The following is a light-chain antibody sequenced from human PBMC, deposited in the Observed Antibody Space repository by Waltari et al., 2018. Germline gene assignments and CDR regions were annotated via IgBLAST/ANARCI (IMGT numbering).Light chain of an antibody. Sequence: SSELTQDPAVSVALGQTVRITCQGDSLRSYYASWYQQKPGQAPVRVIYGKSNWPSGIQDRVSGSSSGNTASLTITGAQAEDEADYYCNSRDSSGNHLWVFGGGTKLTVL. CDR1: SLRSYY. CDR2: GKS. CDR3: NSRDSSGNHLWV. V-gene: IGLV3-19*01. J-gene: IGLJ3*02.